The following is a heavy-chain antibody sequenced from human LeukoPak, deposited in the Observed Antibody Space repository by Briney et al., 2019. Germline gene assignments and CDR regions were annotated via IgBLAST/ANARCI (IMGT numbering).Heavy chain of an antibody. V-gene: IGHV1-46*01. Sequence: GASVKVSCKASGYTFTSYYMHWVRQAPGQGLEWMGIINPSGGSTSYAQKFQGRVTMTRNTSISTAYMELSSLRSEDTAVYYCARGRGYCSSTSCYDYYYYYMDVWGKGTTVTISS. D-gene: IGHD2-2*01. CDR3: ARGRGYCSSTSCYDYYYYYMDV. CDR1: GYTFTSYY. J-gene: IGHJ6*03. CDR2: INPSGGST.